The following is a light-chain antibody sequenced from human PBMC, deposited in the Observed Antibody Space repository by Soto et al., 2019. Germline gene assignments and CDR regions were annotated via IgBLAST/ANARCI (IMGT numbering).Light chain of an antibody. J-gene: IGLJ2*01. V-gene: IGLV2-14*01. CDR1: SSDVGGYKY. CDR3: SSYTSSTTLML. Sequence: QSVLTQPASVSGSPGQSITISCTGTSSDVGGYKYVSWYQHHPGKAPKLMIYEVTNRPSGVSNRFSGSKSGNTASLTISGLQAEDEADYYCSSYTSSTTLMLFGGGTKVTVL. CDR2: EVT.